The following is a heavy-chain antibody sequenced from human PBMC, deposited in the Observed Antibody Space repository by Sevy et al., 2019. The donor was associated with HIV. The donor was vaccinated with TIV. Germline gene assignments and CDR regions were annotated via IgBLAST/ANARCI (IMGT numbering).Heavy chain of an antibody. CDR3: ARDPTKGIAVAGDAFDI. CDR2: ISSSSSYI. CDR1: GFTFSSYS. Sequence: GGSLRLSCAASGFTFSSYSMNWVRQAPGKGLEWVSSISSSSSYIYYADSVKGRFTISRDNAKNSLYLQMNSLRAEDTAVYYCARDPTKGIAVAGDAFDIWGQGTMVTVSS. D-gene: IGHD6-19*01. V-gene: IGHV3-21*01. J-gene: IGHJ3*02.